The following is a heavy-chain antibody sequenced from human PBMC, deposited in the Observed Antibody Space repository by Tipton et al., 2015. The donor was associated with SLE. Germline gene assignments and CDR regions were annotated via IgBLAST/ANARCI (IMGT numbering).Heavy chain of an antibody. J-gene: IGHJ4*02. Sequence: SLRLSCAASGFTFSSYWMSWVRQTPGKGLEWVANIKQDGSEKYYVDSVKGRFTISRDNSKNTVYLQMNSLRPEDTAVYYCVKDRASGSYCFDYWGQGRLVTVSS. D-gene: IGHD1-26*01. CDR3: VKDRASGSYCFDY. V-gene: IGHV3-7*01. CDR1: GFTFSSYW. CDR2: IKQDGSEK.